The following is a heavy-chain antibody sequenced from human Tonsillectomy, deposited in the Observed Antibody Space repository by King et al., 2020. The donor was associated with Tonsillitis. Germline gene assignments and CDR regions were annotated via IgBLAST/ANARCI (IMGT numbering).Heavy chain of an antibody. CDR3: ARGLYDSSGFTLGF. D-gene: IGHD3-22*01. J-gene: IGHJ4*02. V-gene: IGHV1-69*04. Sequence: QLVQSGAEVKKPGSSVKVSCKASGGTSSSHAISWVRQAPGQGLEWMGRIIPIIGIGNYAQKFQGRVTITADESTSTAYMELSSLRSEDTAVYYCARGLYDSSGFTLGFWGQGTLVTVSS. CDR1: GGTSSSHA. CDR2: IIPIIGIG.